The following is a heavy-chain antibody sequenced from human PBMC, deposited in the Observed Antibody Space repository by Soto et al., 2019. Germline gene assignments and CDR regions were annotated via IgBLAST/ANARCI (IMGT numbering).Heavy chain of an antibody. CDR3: AHWRDWFDP. J-gene: IGHJ5*02. CDR2: SYWDDDK. CDR1: GFSLSTRGVG. Sequence: QITLKESGPTLVKPTQTLTLTCTFYGFSLSTRGVGVGWIRQPPGKALEWLALSYWDDDKRYSPSLKCRLTITKDTYKIQVVLTMTNIYPLDTATYYCAHWRDWFDPWCQGTLVTVSS. V-gene: IGHV2-5*02. D-gene: IGHD3-3*01.